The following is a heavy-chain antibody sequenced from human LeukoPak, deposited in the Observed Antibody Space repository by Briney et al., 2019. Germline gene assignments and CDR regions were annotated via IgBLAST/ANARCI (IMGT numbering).Heavy chain of an antibody. V-gene: IGHV3-30*02. Sequence: PGGSLRLSCAASGFTFSYYGMHWVRQAPGKGLEWVAFIRFEGTETFYADSVKGRFTISRDNSKNRLYLEMNSLRVEDTALYYCAKDLMRDRWFGESWGQGTLVTVSS. CDR3: AKDLMRDRWFGES. D-gene: IGHD3-10*01. CDR2: IRFEGTET. CDR1: GFTFSYYG. J-gene: IGHJ5*02.